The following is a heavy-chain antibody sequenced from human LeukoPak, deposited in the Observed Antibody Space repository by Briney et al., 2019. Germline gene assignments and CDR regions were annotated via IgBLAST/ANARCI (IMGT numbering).Heavy chain of an antibody. J-gene: IGHJ4*02. Sequence: PGGSLRLSCAASGFTFSNYWMSWVRQAPGKGLEWVASIKPDASETYIVDSVRGRFTISRDNSKNTLYLQMNSLRAEDTAVYYCARSSDYWGQGTLVTVSS. CDR2: IKPDASET. CDR3: ARSSDY. V-gene: IGHV3-7*02. D-gene: IGHD6-6*01. CDR1: GFTFSNYW.